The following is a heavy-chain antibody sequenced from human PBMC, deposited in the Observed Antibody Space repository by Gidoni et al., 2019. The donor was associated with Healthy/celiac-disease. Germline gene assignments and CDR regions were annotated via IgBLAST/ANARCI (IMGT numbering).Heavy chain of an antibody. V-gene: IGHV3-49*04. D-gene: IGHD2-15*01. CDR2: IRSKAYGGTT. J-gene: IGHJ6*02. CDR1: GFPFGDYA. Sequence: EVQLVESGGGLVQPGRSLRLSCTASGFPFGDYAMSWVRQAPGKGLEWVGFIRSKAYGGTTEYAASVKGRFTISRDDSKSIAYLQMNSLKTEDTAVYYCTRDLSVVPFDYGMDVWGQGTTVTVSS. CDR3: TRDLSVVPFDYGMDV.